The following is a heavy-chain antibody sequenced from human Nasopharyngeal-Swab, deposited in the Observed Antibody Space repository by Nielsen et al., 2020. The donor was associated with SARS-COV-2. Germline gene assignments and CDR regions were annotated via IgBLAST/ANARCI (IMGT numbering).Heavy chain of an antibody. J-gene: IGHJ4*02. Sequence: SETLSLTCIVSGGSISSYYWSWIRQSPGKGLEWIGFIYYSGSTSFNPSLKRRVTISLDTSKNQFSLKLSSVTAADTAVYYCASVDSSGWYYFDYWGQGTLVTVSS. V-gene: IGHV4-59*01. CDR3: ASVDSSGWYYFDY. D-gene: IGHD6-19*01. CDR1: GGSISSYY. CDR2: IYYSGST.